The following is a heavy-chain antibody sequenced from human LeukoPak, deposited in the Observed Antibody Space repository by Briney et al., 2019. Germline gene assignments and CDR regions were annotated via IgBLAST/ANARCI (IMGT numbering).Heavy chain of an antibody. V-gene: IGHV3-30*18. Sequence: GGSLRLSCAASGFTFSSYGMHWVRQAPGKGLEWVAVISYDGSNKYYADSVKGRFTISRDNSKNTLYLQMNSLRAEDTAVYYCAKDHYCSSTSCSGTLGYWGQGTLVTVSS. CDR1: GFTFSSYG. CDR3: AKDHYCSSTSCSGTLGY. CDR2: ISYDGSNK. D-gene: IGHD2-2*01. J-gene: IGHJ4*02.